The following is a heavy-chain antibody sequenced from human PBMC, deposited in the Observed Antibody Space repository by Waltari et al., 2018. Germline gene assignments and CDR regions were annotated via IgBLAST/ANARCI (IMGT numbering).Heavy chain of an antibody. CDR3: AKTGNYDFWSGYGWFDP. Sequence: EVQLLESGGGLVQPGGSLRLSCAASGFTFSSYAMSWVRQAPGKGLEWVSAISGSGGSTSYADSVKGRFTISRDNSKNTLYLQMNSLRAEDTAVYYCAKTGNYDFWSGYGWFDPWGQGTLVTVSS. V-gene: IGHV3-23*01. D-gene: IGHD3-3*01. J-gene: IGHJ5*02. CDR2: ISGSGGST. CDR1: GFTFSSYA.